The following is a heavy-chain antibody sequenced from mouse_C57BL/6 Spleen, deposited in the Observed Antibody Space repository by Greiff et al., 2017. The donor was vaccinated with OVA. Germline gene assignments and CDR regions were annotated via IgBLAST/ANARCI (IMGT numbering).Heavy chain of an antibody. CDR2: INPNYGTT. CDR3: AREGITTVDLDY. D-gene: IGHD1-1*01. Sequence: VQLQQSGPELVKPGASVKISCKASGYSFTDYNLNWVKQSNGKSLEWIGVINPNYGTTSYNQKFKGKATLTVDQSCSTAYMQLNSLTAEDSAVDYCAREGITTVDLDYWGQGTSVTVSS. CDR1: GYSFTDYN. J-gene: IGHJ4*01. V-gene: IGHV1-39*01.